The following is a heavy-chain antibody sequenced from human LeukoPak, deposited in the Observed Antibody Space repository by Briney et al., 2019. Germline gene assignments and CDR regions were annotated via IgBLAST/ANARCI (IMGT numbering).Heavy chain of an antibody. V-gene: IGHV3-23*01. J-gene: IGHJ6*02. D-gene: IGHD2-15*01. CDR1: GLTLGSYA. CDR3: AKWWRYCSGGSCYEGDYGLDV. Sequence: PGGSLEFPGAAFGLTLGSYALSGVRQPPGKGLEWVSEISGSGPNTYYADSVKGRFTISRDNSKNTVDLQMNSLRAEDTAIYYCAKWWRYCSGGSCYEGDYGLDVWGQGTTVTVSS. CDR2: ISGSGPNT.